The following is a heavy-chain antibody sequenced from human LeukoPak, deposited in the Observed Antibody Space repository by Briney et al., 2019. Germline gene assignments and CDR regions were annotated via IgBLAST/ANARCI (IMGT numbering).Heavy chain of an antibody. CDR2: INHSGST. D-gene: IGHD1-26*01. Sequence: PSETLSLTCAVYGGSFSGYYWSWIRQPPGKGLEWIGEINHSGSTNYNPSLKSRVTISVDTSKNQFSLKLSSVTAADTAVYYCARRWVGARTIDYWGQGTLVTVSS. CDR1: GGSFSGYY. J-gene: IGHJ4*02. CDR3: ARRWVGARTIDY. V-gene: IGHV4-34*01.